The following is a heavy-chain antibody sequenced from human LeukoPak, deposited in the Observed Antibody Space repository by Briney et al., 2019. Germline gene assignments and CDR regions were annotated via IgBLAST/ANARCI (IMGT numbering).Heavy chain of an antibody. CDR2: ISYDGSNK. Sequence: GGSLRLSCAASGFTFSSYAMHWVRQAPGKGLEWVAVISYDGSNKYYADSVKGRFTISRDNSKNTLYLQMNSLRAEDTAVYYCARAGWGSPPPFDYWGQGTLVTDSS. V-gene: IGHV3-30-3*01. D-gene: IGHD6-19*01. CDR3: ARAGWGSPPPFDY. CDR1: GFTFSSYA. J-gene: IGHJ4*02.